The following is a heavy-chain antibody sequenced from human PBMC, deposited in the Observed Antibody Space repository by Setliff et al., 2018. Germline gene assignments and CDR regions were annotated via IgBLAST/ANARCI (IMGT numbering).Heavy chain of an antibody. CDR1: GYSFNDYG. D-gene: IGHD3-3*01. V-gene: IGHV1-18*01. J-gene: IGHJ4*02. CDR2: ISPHTGNT. Sequence: GASVKVSCKTSGYSFNDYGIAWVRQAPGQGLERMGWISPHTGNTYYTPKLHGRVTLTTDTSASTAYMELRSLGSDDTAVYYCSRLVRFCARTACQRLSGGEFWGQGTLVTVSS. CDR3: SRLVRFCARTACQRLSGGEF.